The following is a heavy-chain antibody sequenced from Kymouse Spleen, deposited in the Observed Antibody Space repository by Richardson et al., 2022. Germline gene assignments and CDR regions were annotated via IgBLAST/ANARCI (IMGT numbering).Heavy chain of an antibody. J-gene: IGHJ3*02. CDR3: TLVGATTHDAFDI. V-gene: IGHV3-73*02. D-gene: IGHD1-26*01. Sequence: EVQLVESGGGLVQPGGSLKLSCAASGFTFSGSAMHWVRQASGKGLEWVGRIRSKANSYATAYAASVKGRFTISRDDSKNTAYLQMNSLKTEDTAVYYCTLVGATTHDAFDIWGQGTMVTVSS. CDR2: IRSKANSYAT. CDR1: GFTFSGSA.